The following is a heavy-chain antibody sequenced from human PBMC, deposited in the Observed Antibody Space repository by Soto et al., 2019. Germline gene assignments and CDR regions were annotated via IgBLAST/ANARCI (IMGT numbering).Heavy chain of an antibody. Sequence: QVQLQQWGAGLLKPSETLSLTCAVYGGSFSGNYWSWIRQPPGKGLEWIGEINHSGSTNYNPSLKSRVTISVDTSKNQFSLKLSSVTAADTAVYYCARSNLYCSGGSCYSDYWGQGTLVTVSS. CDR2: INHSGST. V-gene: IGHV4-34*01. CDR1: GGSFSGNY. CDR3: ARSNLYCSGGSCYSDY. D-gene: IGHD2-15*01. J-gene: IGHJ4*02.